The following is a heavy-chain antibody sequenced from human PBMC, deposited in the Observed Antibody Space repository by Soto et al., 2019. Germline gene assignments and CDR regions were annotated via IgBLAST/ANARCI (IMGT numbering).Heavy chain of an antibody. J-gene: IGHJ4*02. CDR3: ARDWEDFWSGYFDY. CDR2: ISYDGSNK. Sequence: GSLSLSCAAAGFTFSSYAMHWVRQAPGKGLEWVAVISYDGSNKYYADSVKGRFTISRDNSKNTLYLQMNSLRAEDTAVYYCARDWEDFWSGYFDYWGQGTLVTVSS. D-gene: IGHD3-3*01. V-gene: IGHV3-30-3*01. CDR1: GFTFSSYA.